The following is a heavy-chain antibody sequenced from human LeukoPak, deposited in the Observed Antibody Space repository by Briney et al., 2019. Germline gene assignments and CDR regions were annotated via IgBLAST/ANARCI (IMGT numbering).Heavy chain of an antibody. CDR3: ARTYDFGRGPPGDAFDN. CDR1: GFTFTIFG. D-gene: IGHD3-3*01. J-gene: IGHJ3*02. V-gene: IGHV3-48*01. CDR2: IDARSGIT. Sequence: GGSLRLSCATSGFTFTIFGINWVRQAPGKGPEWVSYIDARSGITYYADSVQGRFTISRDNAKESVFLQMNGLRVDDTAVYYCARTYDFGRGPPGDAFDNWGQGTPVIVSS.